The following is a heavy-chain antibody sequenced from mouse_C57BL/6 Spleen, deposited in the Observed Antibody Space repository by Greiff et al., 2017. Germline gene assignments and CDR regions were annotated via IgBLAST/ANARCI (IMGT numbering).Heavy chain of an antibody. CDR1: GYAFSSYW. CDR3: ARDVYYFGY. CDR2: IYPGDGDT. V-gene: IGHV1-80*01. D-gene: IGHD1-1*01. J-gene: IGHJ2*01. Sequence: LQQSGASVKISCKASGYAFSSYWMNWVKQRPGKGLEWIGQIYPGDGDTNYNGKFKGKATLTADKSSSTAYMQRSSLTSEDSAVYSCARDVYYFGYWGQGTTLTVSS.